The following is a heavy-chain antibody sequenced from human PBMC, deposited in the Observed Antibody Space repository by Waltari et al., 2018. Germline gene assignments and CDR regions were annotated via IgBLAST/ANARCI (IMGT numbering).Heavy chain of an antibody. CDR3: AKDSGYSYFDY. Sequence: QVQLVESGGGVVQPGGSLRLSCAASGFTFSSYGMHWVRQAPGKGLEWVAFIRDDGSNKYYADSVKGRFTISRDNSKNTLYLQMNSLRAEDTAVYYCAKDSGYSYFDYWGQGTLVTVSS. J-gene: IGHJ4*02. V-gene: IGHV3-30*02. CDR2: IRDDGSNK. D-gene: IGHD5-18*01. CDR1: GFTFSSYG.